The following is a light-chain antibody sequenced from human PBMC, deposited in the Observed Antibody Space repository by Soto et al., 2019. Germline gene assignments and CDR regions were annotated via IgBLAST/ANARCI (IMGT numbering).Light chain of an antibody. J-gene: IGLJ2*01. CDR3: SSYTSASALGI. Sequence: QSALTQPASVSGSPGQPITISCTGTSSDVGANNYVSWYQHHPGKAPKLLIYEVNNRPSGISNRFTGSKSGNTASLTISGLQVEDEALYFCSSYTSASALGICGGGTKLTVL. V-gene: IGLV2-14*01. CDR2: EVN. CDR1: SSDVGANNY.